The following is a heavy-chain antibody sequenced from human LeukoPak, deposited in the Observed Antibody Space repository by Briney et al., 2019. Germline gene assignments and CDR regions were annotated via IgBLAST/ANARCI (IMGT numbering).Heavy chain of an antibody. Sequence: SQTLSLTCTVSGGSISSGSYYWSWIRQPAGKGLEWIGRIYTSGSTNYNPSLKSRVTISITPSKNQFSLRLSSVTAADTAVYYCARAAYYYYGMDVWGQGTTVTVSS. V-gene: IGHV4-61*02. CDR3: ARAAYYYYGMDV. CDR1: GGSISSGSYY. CDR2: IYTSGST. J-gene: IGHJ6*02.